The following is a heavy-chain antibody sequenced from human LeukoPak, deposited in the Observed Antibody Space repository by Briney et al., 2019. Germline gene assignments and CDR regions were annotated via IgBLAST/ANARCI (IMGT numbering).Heavy chain of an antibody. J-gene: IGHJ6*02. V-gene: IGHV3-9*01. CDR3: AKDRGAPRWVLMVYARPRYYYYGMDV. CDR1: GFTFHDYA. CDR2: ISWNSDRI. D-gene: IGHD2-8*01. Sequence: GGSLRLSCAASGFTFHDYAMHWVRQAPGKGLEWVSGISWNSDRIDYADSVKGRFTISRDNSKNTLYLQMNSLRAEDTAVYYCAKDRGAPRWVLMVYARPRYYYYGMDVWGQGTTVTVSS.